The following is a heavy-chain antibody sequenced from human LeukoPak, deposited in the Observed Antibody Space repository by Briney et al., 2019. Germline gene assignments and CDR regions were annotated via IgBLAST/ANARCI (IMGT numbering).Heavy chain of an antibody. CDR3: AKASDYDFGEAY. Sequence: GGSLRLSCAASGFTFSSYWMSWVRQAPGKGLEWVSAISGSGGSTYYADSVKGRFTISRDNSKNTLYLQMNSLRAEDTAVYYCAKASDYDFGEAYWGQGTLVTVSS. CDR2: ISGSGGST. V-gene: IGHV3-23*01. J-gene: IGHJ4*02. CDR1: GFTFSSYW. D-gene: IGHD3-3*01.